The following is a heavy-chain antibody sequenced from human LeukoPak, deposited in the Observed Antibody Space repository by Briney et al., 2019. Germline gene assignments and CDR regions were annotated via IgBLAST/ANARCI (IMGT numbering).Heavy chain of an antibody. CDR2: ISGSGGST. J-gene: IGHJ4*02. Sequence: PGESLRLSCEASGFTFTKFWMSWVRQAPGKGLEGVSAISGSGGSTYYADSVKGRFTISRDNSKNTLYLQMNSLRAEDTAVYYCAKDLSYYGSGSSPEWGQGTLVTVSS. V-gene: IGHV3-23*01. CDR1: GFTFTKFW. CDR3: AKDLSYYGSGSSPE. D-gene: IGHD3-10*01.